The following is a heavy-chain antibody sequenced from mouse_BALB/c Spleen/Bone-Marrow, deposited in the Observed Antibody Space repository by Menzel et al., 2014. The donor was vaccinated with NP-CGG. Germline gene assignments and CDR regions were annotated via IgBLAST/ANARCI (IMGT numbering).Heavy chain of an antibody. J-gene: IGHJ4*01. CDR3: VRAYGSSYAMDY. CDR1: GFTFSSYA. V-gene: IGHV5-9-4*01. CDR2: ISSGGNYT. Sequence: EVMLVESGGGLVKPGGSLKLSCAASGFTFSSYAMSWVRQSPEKRLEWVAEISSGGNYTYYPDTVTGRFTISRDNAKNILYLEMSSLRPDDTAMYYCVRAYGSSYAMDYWGQGTSVTVSS. D-gene: IGHD1-1*01.